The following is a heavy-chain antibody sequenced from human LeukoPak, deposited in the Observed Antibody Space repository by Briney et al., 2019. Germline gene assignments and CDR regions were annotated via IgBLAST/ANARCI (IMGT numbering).Heavy chain of an antibody. CDR2: IYTSGST. D-gene: IGHD3-9*01. CDR1: GGSISSGSYY. CDR3: ARANVLRYFDWLLEEPSDY. J-gene: IGHJ4*02. Sequence: SETLSLTCTVSGGSISSGSYYWSWIRQPAGKGLEWIGRIYTSGSTNYNPSLKSRVTMSVDTSKNQFSLKLSSVTAADTAVYYCARANVLRYFDWLLEEPSDYWGQGTLVTVSS. V-gene: IGHV4-61*02.